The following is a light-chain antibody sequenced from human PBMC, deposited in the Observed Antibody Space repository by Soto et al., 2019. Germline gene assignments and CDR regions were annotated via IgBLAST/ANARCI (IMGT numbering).Light chain of an antibody. CDR1: QTVSRNY. V-gene: IGKV3-20*01. CDR3: QQYAGSPPWT. CDR2: GAS. Sequence: EIVLTQSPGTLSLSPGERATLSCRASQTVSRNYLVWYQQKPGQAPRLLIYGASSRATGIPDRFSGSGSGRDFTPTISRLEHEDFAVYSCQQYAGSPPWTFGHGTKVEIK. J-gene: IGKJ1*01.